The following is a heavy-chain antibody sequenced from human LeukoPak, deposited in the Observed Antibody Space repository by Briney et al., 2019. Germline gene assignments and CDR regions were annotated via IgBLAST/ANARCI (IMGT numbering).Heavy chain of an antibody. Sequence: SETLSLTCTVSGGSISTYYWSWIRQFPGKGLEWIGYIYYSETTNYNPSLKSRVTISVDTSKNQFSLRLSSVTAADTAVYYCARGGTTPTFWGQGTLVTLSS. CDR3: ARGGTTPTF. CDR2: IYYSETT. D-gene: IGHD1/OR15-1a*01. CDR1: GGSISTYY. J-gene: IGHJ4*02. V-gene: IGHV4-59*01.